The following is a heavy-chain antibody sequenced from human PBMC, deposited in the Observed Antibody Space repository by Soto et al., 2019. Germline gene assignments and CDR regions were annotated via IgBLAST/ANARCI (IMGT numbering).Heavy chain of an antibody. CDR3: ARALKSYDFWTGSTPLVWFDP. V-gene: IGHV4-30-4*01. CDR1: GGSISSGDYY. D-gene: IGHD3-3*01. CDR2: IYYSGST. Sequence: SETLSLTCTVSGGSISSGDYYWSWIRQPPGKGLEWIGYIYYSGSTYYNPSLKSRVTISVDTSKNQFSLKLSSVTAADTAVYYCARALKSYDFWTGSTPLVWFDPWGQGTLVTVSS. J-gene: IGHJ5*02.